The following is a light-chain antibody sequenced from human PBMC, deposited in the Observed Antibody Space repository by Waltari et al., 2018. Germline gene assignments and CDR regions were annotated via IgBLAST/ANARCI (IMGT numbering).Light chain of an antibody. J-gene: IGKJ4*01. CDR2: DAS. V-gene: IGKV3-11*01. Sequence: DIVLTQSPATLSLSPGERATLSCRASQSISISLAWYQQKPGQAPRLLIYDASNRATGIPARFSGSGSGTDFTLSISSLEPEDFAIYYCQQRRNWPLTFGGGTKVEIK. CDR3: QQRRNWPLT. CDR1: QSISIS.